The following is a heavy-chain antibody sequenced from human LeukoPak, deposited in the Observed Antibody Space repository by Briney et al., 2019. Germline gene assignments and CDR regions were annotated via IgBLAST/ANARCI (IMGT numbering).Heavy chain of an antibody. CDR2: FFESGST. D-gene: IGHD2-2*01. CDR3: ARGGLGYCTTSSCHSRLPFER. J-gene: IGHJ4*02. V-gene: IGHV4-38-2*02. Sequence: SETLSLTCSVSGYSIRTGFDLAWIRQSPGKGPEWSGSFFESGSTYYNWPLKGRVALSVDPSKNQYSLNLTSLTSADTAVYYCARGGLGYCTTSSCHSRLPFERWGPGILVTVSS. CDR1: GYSIRTGFD.